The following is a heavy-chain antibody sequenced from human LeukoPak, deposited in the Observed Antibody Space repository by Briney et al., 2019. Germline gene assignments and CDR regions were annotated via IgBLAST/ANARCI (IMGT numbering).Heavy chain of an antibody. D-gene: IGHD3-10*01. J-gene: IGHJ4*02. CDR3: ARPNLTSGTYYIDY. CDR1: GYRSINYW. CDR2: VFPGDSDT. Sequence: GESLKISCKGSGYRSINYWIGWVRQMPGKGLEWMGIVFPGDSDTRYSPSFQGQVTISVDKSISTAYLQWSSLKASDTAMYYCARPNLTSGTYYIDYWGQGTLVTVSS. V-gene: IGHV5-51*01.